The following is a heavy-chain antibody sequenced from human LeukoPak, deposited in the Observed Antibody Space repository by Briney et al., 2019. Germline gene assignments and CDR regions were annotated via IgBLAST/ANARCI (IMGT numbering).Heavy chain of an antibody. CDR2: IYSGGSI. J-gene: IGHJ5*02. CDR1: GFTVSSNY. D-gene: IGHD2-21*01. CDR3: ARVAYHNWFDP. V-gene: IGHV3-53*04. Sequence: GGSLRLSCAASGFTVSSNYMTWVRQAPGKGLEWVSVIYSGGSIYYADSVKGRFTISRHNSENTLYLQMNSLRAEDTAVYYCARVAYHNWFDPWGQGTLVTVSS.